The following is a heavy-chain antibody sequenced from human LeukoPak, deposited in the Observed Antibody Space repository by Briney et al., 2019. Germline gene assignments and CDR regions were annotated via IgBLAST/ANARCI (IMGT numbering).Heavy chain of an antibody. CDR3: ARGQQLAYYYYYYMDV. D-gene: IGHD6-13*01. J-gene: IGHJ6*03. V-gene: IGHV3-64*01. CDR2: ISSNGGST. Sequence: GGSLRLSCAASGFTFSSYAMHWVRQAPGKGLEYVSAISSNGGSTYYANSVKGRFTISIDNSKNTLYLQMGSLRAEDMAVYYCARGQQLAYYYYYYMDVWGKGTTVTVSS. CDR1: GFTFSSYA.